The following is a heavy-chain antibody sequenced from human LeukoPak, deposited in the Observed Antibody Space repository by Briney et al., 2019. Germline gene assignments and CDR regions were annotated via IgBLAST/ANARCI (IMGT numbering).Heavy chain of an antibody. Sequence: GGSLRLSCVASGFTFSSSWMTWVRQAPGKGLEWVASIREDGSEKTSVDSVKGRFTISRDNAKNSLYLQMDSLRAEDTAVYYCAKEAYDILTGYSRFDYWGQGTLVTVSS. V-gene: IGHV3-7*03. J-gene: IGHJ4*02. D-gene: IGHD3-9*01. CDR3: AKEAYDILTGYSRFDY. CDR2: IREDGSEK. CDR1: GFTFSSSW.